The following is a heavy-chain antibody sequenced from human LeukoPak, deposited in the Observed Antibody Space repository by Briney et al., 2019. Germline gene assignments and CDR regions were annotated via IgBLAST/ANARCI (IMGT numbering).Heavy chain of an antibody. CDR3: AKGHYYDSSGYSHFDY. J-gene: IGHJ4*02. CDR1: GFTFSSYA. D-gene: IGHD3-22*01. V-gene: IGHV3-23*01. CDR2: ISGSGGST. Sequence: GGSLRLSCAASGFTFSSYAMSWVRQAPGKGLEGVSAISGSGGSTYYADSVKGRFTISRDNSKNTPYLQMNSLRAEDTAVYYCAKGHYYDSSGYSHFDYWGQGTLVTVSS.